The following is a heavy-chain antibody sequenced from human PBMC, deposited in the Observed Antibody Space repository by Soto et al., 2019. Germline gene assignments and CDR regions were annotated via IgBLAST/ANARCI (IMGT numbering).Heavy chain of an antibody. CDR2: IIPILGIA. CDR1: GGTFSSYT. J-gene: IGHJ6*02. CDR3: ARGYYGSGLEQGGVYYYYGMDV. Sequence: RASVKVSCKASGGTFSSYTISWVRQAPGQGLEWMGRIIPILGIANYAQKFQGRVTITADESTSTAYMELSSLRSEDTAVYYCARGYYGSGLEQGGVYYYYGMDVWGQGTTVTVSS. V-gene: IGHV1-69*02. D-gene: IGHD3-10*01.